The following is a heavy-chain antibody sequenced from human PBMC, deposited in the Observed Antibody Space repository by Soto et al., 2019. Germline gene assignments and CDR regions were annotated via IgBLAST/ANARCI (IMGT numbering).Heavy chain of an antibody. D-gene: IGHD2-15*01. V-gene: IGHV1-3*01. Sequence: ASVKVSCKASGYSFSSYAIHWVRQAPGQGLEWMGWIHAGNGNTKYSQNFQGRVTISRDTSATTAYMDLNSLRSEDTAVYYCARGVAFLDYWGQGTLVTVSS. J-gene: IGHJ4*02. CDR2: IHAGNGNT. CDR3: ARGVAFLDY. CDR1: GYSFSSYA.